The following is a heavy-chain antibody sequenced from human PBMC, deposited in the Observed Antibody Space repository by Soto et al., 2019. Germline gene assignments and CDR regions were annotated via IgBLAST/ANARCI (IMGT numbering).Heavy chain of an antibody. CDR2: ISSSSSTI. CDR3: ARALYLEWPYDY. D-gene: IGHD3-3*01. V-gene: IGHV3-48*01. CDR1: GFTFSTYS. Sequence: PGGSLRLSCAASGFTFSTYSMNWVRQAPGKGLEWVSYISSSSSTIFYTDSVKGRFTVSRDNAKNSLYLQMNSLRAEDTAVYYCARALYLEWPYDYWGQGTLVTVSS. J-gene: IGHJ4*02.